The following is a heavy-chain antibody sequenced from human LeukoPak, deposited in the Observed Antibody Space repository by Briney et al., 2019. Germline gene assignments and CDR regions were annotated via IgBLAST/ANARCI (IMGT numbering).Heavy chain of an antibody. Sequence: PSETLSLTCTVSGSSISSYFWSWLRQPPGKGLEWIGYIDYTGSTNYYPSLKSRATISLDTSKNQFSLKLTSVTAADTAVYYCAKGVRIQLQLEDWGQGTLVTVSS. CDR3: AKGVRIQLQLED. CDR1: GSSISSYF. CDR2: IDYTGST. J-gene: IGHJ4*02. D-gene: IGHD1-1*01. V-gene: IGHV4-59*08.